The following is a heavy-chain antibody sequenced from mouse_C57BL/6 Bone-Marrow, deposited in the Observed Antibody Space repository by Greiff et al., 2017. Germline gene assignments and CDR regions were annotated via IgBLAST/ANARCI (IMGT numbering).Heavy chain of an antibody. CDR3: AISVCSWFAY. Sequence: QVQLKQPGAELVKPGASVKVSCKASGYTFTSYWMHWVKQRPGQGLEWIGRIHPSDSDTNYNQKFKGKATLTVDKSSSTAYMQLSSLTSEDSAVFYCAISVCSWFAYWGQGTLGTVSA. CDR1: GYTFTSYW. V-gene: IGHV1-74*01. CDR2: IHPSDSDT. J-gene: IGHJ3*01.